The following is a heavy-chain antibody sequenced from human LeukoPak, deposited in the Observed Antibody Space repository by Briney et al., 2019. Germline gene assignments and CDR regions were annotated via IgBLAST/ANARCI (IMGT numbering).Heavy chain of an antibody. J-gene: IGHJ4*02. Sequence: GASVKVSCKASGGIFSSYAISWMRQAPGQGLEWMGGIIPLFGTPNYAQKFQGRVTIIADESASTACMELSSLTSEDTAVYYCATTRRELLRARYFDYWGQGTLVTVSS. CDR3: ATTRRELLRARYFDY. V-gene: IGHV1-69*01. CDR1: GGIFSSYA. D-gene: IGHD1-26*01. CDR2: IIPLFGTP.